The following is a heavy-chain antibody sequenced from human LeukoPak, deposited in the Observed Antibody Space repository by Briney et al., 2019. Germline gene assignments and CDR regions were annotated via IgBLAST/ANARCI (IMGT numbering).Heavy chain of an antibody. CDR3: ASHSHDYGGYGLDYYYYGMDV. D-gene: IGHD4-17*01. Sequence: SETLSLTCAVYGGSFSGYYWSWIRQPPGKGLEWIGELNHSGSTNYNPSLKSRVTISVDTSKNQFSLKLSSVTAADTAVYYCASHSHDYGGYGLDYYYYGMDVWGQGTTVTVSS. V-gene: IGHV4-34*01. CDR2: LNHSGST. CDR1: GGSFSGYY. J-gene: IGHJ6*02.